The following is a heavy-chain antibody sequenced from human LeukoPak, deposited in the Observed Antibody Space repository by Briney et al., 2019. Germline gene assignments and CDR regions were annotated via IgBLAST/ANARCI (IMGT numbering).Heavy chain of an antibody. J-gene: IGHJ5*02. CDR3: ARLRLGELSLGFDP. CDR2: ISPYNGVR. D-gene: IGHD3-16*02. CDR1: GYTFTNYA. Sequence: ASVKVSCKASGYTFTNYAITWVRQAPGQGPVWVGWISPYNGVRRDALKFQDRVTMTTDTSTTTAYMELRSLRSDDTAVYYCARLRLGELSLGFDPWGQGTLVTVSS. V-gene: IGHV1-18*01.